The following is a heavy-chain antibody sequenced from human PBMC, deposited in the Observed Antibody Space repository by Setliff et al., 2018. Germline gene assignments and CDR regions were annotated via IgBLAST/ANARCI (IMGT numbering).Heavy chain of an antibody. D-gene: IGHD3-22*01. CDR3: ARSRLIDYYDSSGYLDY. Sequence: TLSLTCAVSGGSINNYHWNWIRQPPGKALEWLARIDWDDDKYYSTSLKTRLTISKDTSKNQVVLTMTNMDPVDTATYYCARSRLIDYYDSSGYLDYWGQGTLVTVSS. J-gene: IGHJ4*02. CDR1: GGSINNYHW. CDR2: IDWDDDK. V-gene: IGHV2-70*11.